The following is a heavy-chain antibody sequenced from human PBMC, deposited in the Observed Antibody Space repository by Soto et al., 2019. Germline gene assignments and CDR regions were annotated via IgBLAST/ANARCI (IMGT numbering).Heavy chain of an antibody. J-gene: IGHJ3*02. CDR3: ARDARYSGSYDAFDI. V-gene: IGHV3-7*03. CDR2: IKQDGSEK. CDR1: GFTFSSYW. D-gene: IGHD1-26*01. Sequence: GGSLRLSCAASGFTFSSYWMSWVRQAPGKGLEWVANIKQDGSEKYYVDSVKGRFTISRDNAKNSLYLQMNSLRAEDTAVYYCARDARYSGSYDAFDIWGQGTMVTVS.